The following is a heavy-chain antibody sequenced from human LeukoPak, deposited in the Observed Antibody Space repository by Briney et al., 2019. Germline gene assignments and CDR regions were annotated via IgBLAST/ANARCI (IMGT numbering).Heavy chain of an antibody. J-gene: IGHJ4*02. CDR3: ARAKPKNMVRGLIMRRESRYYFDY. D-gene: IGHD3-10*01. V-gene: IGHV3-53*01. CDR1: GFTVSSNY. CDR2: IYSGGST. Sequence: GGSLRLSCAASGFTVSSNYMSWVRQAPGKGLEWVSVIYSGGSTYHADSVKGRFTISRDNSKSTLYIQMNSLRAEDTAVYYCARAKPKNMVRGLIMRRESRYYFDYWGQGTLVTVSS.